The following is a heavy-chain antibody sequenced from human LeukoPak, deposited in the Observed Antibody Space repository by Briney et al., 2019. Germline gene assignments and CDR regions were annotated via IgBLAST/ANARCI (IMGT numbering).Heavy chain of an antibody. CDR3: ARHESGSPSAAFDS. Sequence: PSETLSLTCAVYGGSFSDNLWSWIRQPPGKGLEYVGEINHRGNTAYNPSLKSRVTLSVETSNNQFSLNLISVTAADTAVYYCARHESGSPSAAFDSWGQGTMVTVSS. V-gene: IGHV4-34*01. CDR2: INHRGNT. J-gene: IGHJ3*01. CDR1: GGSFSDNL. D-gene: IGHD6-6*01.